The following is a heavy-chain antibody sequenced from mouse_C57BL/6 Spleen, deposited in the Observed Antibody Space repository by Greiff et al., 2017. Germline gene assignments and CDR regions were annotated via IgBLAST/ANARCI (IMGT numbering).Heavy chain of an antibody. V-gene: IGHV1-15*01. CDR1: GYTFTDYE. CDR2: IDPETGGT. D-gene: IGHD4-1*01. CDR3: TRRRANWALFDY. J-gene: IGHJ2*01. Sequence: QVQLQQSGAELVRPGASVTLSCKASGYTFTDYEMHWVKQTPVHGLEWIGAIDPETGGTAYNQKFKGKAILTADKSSSTAYMELRSLTSEYSAVYYCTRRRANWALFDYWGQGTTLTVSS.